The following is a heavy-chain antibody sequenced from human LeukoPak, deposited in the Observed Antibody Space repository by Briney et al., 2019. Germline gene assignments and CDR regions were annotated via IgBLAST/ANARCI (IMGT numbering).Heavy chain of an antibody. D-gene: IGHD6-13*01. CDR2: INQDEREK. CDR3: ARDLGYSQFDS. J-gene: IGHJ5*01. V-gene: IGHV3-7*01. Sequence: GGSLRLSCAASGFTFSTYLMSWVRQAPGKGLEGVANINQDEREKNYVDSVKSRFTISRDNAKNSLYLQMNSLRAEDTAVYYCARDLGYSQFDSWGQGTLVTVSS. CDR1: GFTFSTYL.